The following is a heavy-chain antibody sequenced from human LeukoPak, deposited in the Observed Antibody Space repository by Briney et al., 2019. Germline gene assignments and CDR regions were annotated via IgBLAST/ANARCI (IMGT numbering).Heavy chain of an antibody. CDR3: ARGRGGAAPYYYYYMDV. J-gene: IGHJ6*03. V-gene: IGHV1-2*02. CDR1: GYTFTGYY. D-gene: IGHD3-10*01. Sequence: GASVKVSCKASGYTFTGYYMHWVRQAPGQGLEWMGWINPNSGGTNYAQKFQGRVTITRNTSISTAYMELSSLRSEDTAVYYCARGRGGAAPYYYYYMDVWGKGTTVTVSS. CDR2: INPNSGGT.